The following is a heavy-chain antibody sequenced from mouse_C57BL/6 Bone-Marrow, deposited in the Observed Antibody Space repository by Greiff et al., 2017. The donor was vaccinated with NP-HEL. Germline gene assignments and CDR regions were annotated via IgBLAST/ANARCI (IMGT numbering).Heavy chain of an antibody. V-gene: IGHV1-66*01. CDR2: ISPGSGNT. CDR3: ARLLY. CDR1: GYSFTRYY. Sequence: QVQLQQSGPELVKPGASVKISCKASGYSFTRYYIHWVKQRPGQGLEWIGLISPGSGNTKYNEKFKGKATLTADTSSSTAYMQLSSLTSEDSAVYYCARLLYWGQGTLVTVSA. J-gene: IGHJ3*01.